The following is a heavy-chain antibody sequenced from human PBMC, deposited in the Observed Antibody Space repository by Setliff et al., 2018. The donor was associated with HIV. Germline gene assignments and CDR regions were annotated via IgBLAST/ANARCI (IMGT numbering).Heavy chain of an antibody. CDR2: LYATGSS. D-gene: IGHD4-17*01. CDR3: AREGDYADFEY. Sequence: SETLSLTCNVSGGSISSGNYYWSWIRQPAGKGLEWIGHLYATGSSKYNPSLKSRVTISVGTSKNQFSLKVRSVIAADTAVYYCAREGDYADFEYWGQGTLVTVSS. V-gene: IGHV4-61*09. J-gene: IGHJ4*02. CDR1: GGSISSGNYY.